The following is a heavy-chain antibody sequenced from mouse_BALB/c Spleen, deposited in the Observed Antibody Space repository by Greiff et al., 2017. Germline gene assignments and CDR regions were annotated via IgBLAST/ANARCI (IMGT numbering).Heavy chain of an antibody. J-gene: IGHJ3*01. CDR3: TRGGNLLFAY. CDR1: GFTFSNYW. V-gene: IGHV6-6*02. Sequence: EVKLMESGGGLVQPGGSMKLSCVASGFTFSNYWMNWVRQSPEKGLEWVAEIRLKSNNYATHYAESVKGRFTISRDDSKSSVYLQMNNLRAEDTGIYYCTRGGNLLFAYWGQGTLVTVSA. D-gene: IGHD2-1*01. CDR2: IRLKSNNYAT.